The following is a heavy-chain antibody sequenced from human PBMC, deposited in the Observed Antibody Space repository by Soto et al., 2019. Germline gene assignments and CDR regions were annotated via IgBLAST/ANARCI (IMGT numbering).Heavy chain of an antibody. CDR1: GGSISSYY. J-gene: IGHJ6*02. V-gene: IGHV4-4*07. CDR2: IYTSGST. Sequence: SETLSLTCTVSGGSISSYYWSWIRQPAGKGLEWIGRIYTSGSTNYNPSLKSRVTMSVDTSKNQFSLKLSSVTAADTAVYYCARLRGYSSSSAWETYYYYGMDVWGQGTTVTVSS. D-gene: IGHD6-6*01. CDR3: ARLRGYSSSSAWETYYYYGMDV.